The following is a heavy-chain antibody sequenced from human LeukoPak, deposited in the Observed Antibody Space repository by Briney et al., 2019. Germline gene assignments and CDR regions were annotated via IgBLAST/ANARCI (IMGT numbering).Heavy chain of an antibody. D-gene: IGHD6-13*01. Sequence: PSETLSLTCTVSGYPISSGYYWGWIRQPPGKGLGGIGSIYQSGSTHHNPSLKSRLTISIDTSKNQFSLKLSSVTAADTAIYYCARRVFPDYFDYWGQGTLVTVSS. CDR2: IYQSGST. J-gene: IGHJ4*02. V-gene: IGHV4-38-2*02. CDR1: GYPISSGYY. CDR3: ARRVFPDYFDY.